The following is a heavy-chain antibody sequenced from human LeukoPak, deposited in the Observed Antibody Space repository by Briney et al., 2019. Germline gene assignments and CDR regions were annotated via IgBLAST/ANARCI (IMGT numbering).Heavy chain of an antibody. CDR2: IRYDGSNK. D-gene: IGHD6-13*01. CDR1: GFTFSNYG. CDR3: AKVLWQQLDYYYFYMDV. J-gene: IGHJ6*03. Sequence: GGSLRLSCAASGFTFSNYGMHWVRQAPGKGLEWVAFIRYDGSNKYYADSVKGRFTISRDNSKNTLYVQMNSLRAEDTAVYYCAKVLWQQLDYYYFYMDVWGKGTTVTISS. V-gene: IGHV3-30*02.